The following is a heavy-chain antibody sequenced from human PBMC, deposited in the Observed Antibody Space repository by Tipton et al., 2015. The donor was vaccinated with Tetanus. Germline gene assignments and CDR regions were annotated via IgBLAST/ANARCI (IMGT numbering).Heavy chain of an antibody. D-gene: IGHD1-26*01. V-gene: IGHV4-59*01. Sequence: TLSLTCTVSGDSITSFYWSWIRQPPGKGLEWIGYIFYGGTTNYNPSLKSRLTISLDTSKNQFSLQLSSVTAADTAVYYCARDLGSSGFHGGQGTGVTVSS. J-gene: IGHJ4*02. CDR1: GDSITSFY. CDR2: IFYGGTT. CDR3: ARDLGSSGFH.